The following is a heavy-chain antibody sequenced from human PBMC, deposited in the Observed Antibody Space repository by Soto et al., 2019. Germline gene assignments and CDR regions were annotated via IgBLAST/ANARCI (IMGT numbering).Heavy chain of an antibody. D-gene: IGHD2-2*01. CDR1: GYTFTSYD. CDR3: ARLEPDGYYSATSYGVLNY. Sequence: ASVKVSCKASGYTFTSYDMNWVRQATGQRLEWMGWMNANTGNTKYAQKFQGRVTMTRNTSVSTAYMELSSLRSEDTAVYYCARLEPDGYYSATSYGVLNYWGQGTLVTVSS. J-gene: IGHJ4*02. CDR2: MNANTGNT. V-gene: IGHV1-8*02.